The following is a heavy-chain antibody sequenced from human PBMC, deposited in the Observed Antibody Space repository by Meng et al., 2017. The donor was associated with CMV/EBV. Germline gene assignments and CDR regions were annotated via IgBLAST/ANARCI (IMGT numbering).Heavy chain of an antibody. CDR3: ASSLTYPDY. CDR2: INHSGST. J-gene: IGHJ4*02. CDR1: GGSFSGYY. D-gene: IGHD2-15*01. V-gene: IGHV4-34*01. Sequence: GQRQQWGAGLLKPSETLSLTCAVYGGSFSGYYWSWIRQPPGKGLEWIGEINHSGSTNYNPSLKSRVTISVDTSKNQFSLKLSSVTAADTAVYYCASSLTYPDYWGQGTLVTVSS.